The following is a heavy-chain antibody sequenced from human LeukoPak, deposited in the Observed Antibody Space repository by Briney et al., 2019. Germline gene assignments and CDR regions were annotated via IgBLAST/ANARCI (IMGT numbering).Heavy chain of an antibody. J-gene: IGHJ6*03. V-gene: IGHV1-18*01. CDR3: ARQGVPAAMGSYYYYMDV. CDR2: ISAYNGNT. D-gene: IGHD2-2*01. Sequence: GASVKVSCKASGYTFTSYGISWVRQAPGQGLEWMGWISAYNGNTNYAQKLQGRVTMTTDTSTSTAYMELRSLRSDDTAVYYCARQGVPAAMGSYYYYMDVWGKGTTVTVSS. CDR1: GYTFTSYG.